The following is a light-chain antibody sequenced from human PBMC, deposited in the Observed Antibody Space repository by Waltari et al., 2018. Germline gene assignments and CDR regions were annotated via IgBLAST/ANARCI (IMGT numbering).Light chain of an antibody. CDR2: LVS. V-gene: IGKV2-28*01. J-gene: IGKJ1*01. CDR1: QSLLHSSGNTF. CDR3: MQARQTPWT. Sequence: DIVKTQSPLSLSVTPGEPASISCSSSQSLLHSSGNTFLDWYLQKPGQSPQLLIYLVSNRASGVPDRFSGSGSGTDFTLKISRVEAEDVGVYFCMQARQTPWTFGQGTKVEIK.